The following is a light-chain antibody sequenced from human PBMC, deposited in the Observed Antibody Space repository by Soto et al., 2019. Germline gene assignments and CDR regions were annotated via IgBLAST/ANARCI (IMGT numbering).Light chain of an antibody. CDR3: QQYNDWRPFT. J-gene: IGKJ3*01. CDR2: GAS. Sequence: EVVMTQSPDALSITPGERATLSCRASQNVGNNLAWYQQKRGQAPRLLMSGASTRASGVPARFSGSRSGTELTLTITSLQAEDSAVYYCQQYNDWRPFTFGPGAMVDV. CDR1: QNVGNN. V-gene: IGKV3-15*01.